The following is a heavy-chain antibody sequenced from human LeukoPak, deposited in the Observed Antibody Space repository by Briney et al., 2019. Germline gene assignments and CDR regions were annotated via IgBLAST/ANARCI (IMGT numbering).Heavy chain of an antibody. J-gene: IGHJ3*02. Sequence: SETLSLTCTVSGGSISGGGYYWSWIRQHPGKGLEWIGYIYYRGSTYYNPSLKSRVTISVDTSKNQFSLKLSSVTAADTAVYYCASYYYYDSSGYALTNAFDIWGQGTMVTVSS. CDR2: IYYRGST. CDR1: GGSISGGGYY. CDR3: ASYYYYDSSGYALTNAFDI. V-gene: IGHV4-31*03. D-gene: IGHD3-22*01.